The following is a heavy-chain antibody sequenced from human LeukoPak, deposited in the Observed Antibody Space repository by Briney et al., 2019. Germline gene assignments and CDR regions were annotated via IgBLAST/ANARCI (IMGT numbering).Heavy chain of an antibody. D-gene: IGHD6-13*01. CDR2: IYYSGST. CDR3: ARQYSSSWYEFYYYYYMDV. Sequence: SETLSLTCTVSGGSISSYYWSWIRQPPGKGPEWIGSIYYSGSTYYNPSLKSRVTISVDTSKNQFSLKLSSVTAADTAVYYCARQYSSSWYEFYYYYYMDVWGKGTTVTVSS. J-gene: IGHJ6*03. CDR1: GGSISSYY. V-gene: IGHV4-39*01.